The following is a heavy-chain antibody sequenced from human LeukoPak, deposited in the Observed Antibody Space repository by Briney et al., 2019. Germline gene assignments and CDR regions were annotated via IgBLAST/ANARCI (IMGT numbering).Heavy chain of an antibody. CDR2: LSDSGST. D-gene: IGHD3-3*01. V-gene: IGHV4-59*02. CDR1: GVSVSSYY. J-gene: IGHJ6*03. CDR3: ARGTDDFWSSGYYMDV. Sequence: SETLSLTCTVSGVSVSSYYWSWIRQPPGKGLEWIGYLSDSGSTNYNPSLKSRVTISVDTSKNQFSLKLSSVTAADTAVYYCARGTDDFWSSGYYMDVWGKGTTVTVSS.